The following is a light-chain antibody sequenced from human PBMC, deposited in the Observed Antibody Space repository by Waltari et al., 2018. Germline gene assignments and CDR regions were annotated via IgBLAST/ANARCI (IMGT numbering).Light chain of an antibody. J-gene: IGKJ2*01. V-gene: IGKV2-30*02. CDR2: KIS. CDR3: LQSSQWPYA. CDR1: QSLVQSDGSVF. Sequence: DVVMTQSPLSLAVTLGQPASISCWSSQSLVQSDGSVFLNWSHQRPGQSPRRLIYKISNRESGVPDRFSGSGSGTDFTLKISRVEADDVGIYYCLQSSQWPYAFGQGTKLEIK.